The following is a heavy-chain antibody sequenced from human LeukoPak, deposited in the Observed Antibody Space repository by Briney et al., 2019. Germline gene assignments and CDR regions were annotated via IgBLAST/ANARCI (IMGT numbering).Heavy chain of an antibody. V-gene: IGHV3-23*01. J-gene: IGHJ4*02. D-gene: IGHD3-3*01. CDR2: ISGSGGST. Sequence: GGSLRLSCAASGFTFSSYAMSWVRQAPGKGLEWVSAISGSGGSTYYADSVKGRFTISRDIAKNTLHLQMNSLRAEDTGVYYCAKDHYWSIDYWGRGTLVTVSS. CDR1: GFTFSSYA. CDR3: AKDHYWSIDY.